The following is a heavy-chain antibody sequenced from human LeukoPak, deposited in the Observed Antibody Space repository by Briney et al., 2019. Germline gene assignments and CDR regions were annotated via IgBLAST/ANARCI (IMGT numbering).Heavy chain of an antibody. CDR3: AGHRVGVVVPAAIGY. CDR1: GYSISSGYY. CDR2: IYHSGST. V-gene: IGHV4-38-2*01. D-gene: IGHD2-2*02. Sequence: PSETLSLTCAVSGYSISSGYYWGWIRQPPGKGLEWIGSIYHSGSTYYNPSLKSRVTISVGTSKNQFSLKLSSVTAADTAVYYCAGHRVGVVVPAAIGYWGQGTLVTVSS. J-gene: IGHJ4*02.